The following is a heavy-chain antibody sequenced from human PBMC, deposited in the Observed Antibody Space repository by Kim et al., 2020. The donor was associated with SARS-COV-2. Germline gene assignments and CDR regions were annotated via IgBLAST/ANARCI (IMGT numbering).Heavy chain of an antibody. Sequence: GGSLRLSCAASGFTFSSYGMHWVRQAPGKGLEWVAVISYDGSNKYYADSVKGRFTISRYNSKNTLYLQMNSLRAEDTAVYYCAKSGSGSYYSYFDYWGQGTLVTVSS. CDR3: AKSGSGSYYSYFDY. J-gene: IGHJ4*02. CDR1: GFTFSSYG. V-gene: IGHV3-30*18. D-gene: IGHD3-10*01. CDR2: ISYDGSNK.